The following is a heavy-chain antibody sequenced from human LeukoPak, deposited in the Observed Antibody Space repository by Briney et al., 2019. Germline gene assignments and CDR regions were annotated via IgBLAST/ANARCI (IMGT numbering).Heavy chain of an antibody. V-gene: IGHV3-30*01. J-gene: IGHJ4*02. D-gene: IGHD3-10*01. CDR3: ARDSTYYYDSGSSGPHYFDN. Sequence: GGSLRLSCAASGFTFSNYAMHWVRPAPGKGLEWVSLILSGGMYEYCADSVKGRFTISRDNSKNTLYLQLNSLRAEDTAVYYCARDSTYYYDSGSSGPHYFDNWGQGTLVTVSS. CDR2: ILSGGMYE. CDR1: GFTFSNYA.